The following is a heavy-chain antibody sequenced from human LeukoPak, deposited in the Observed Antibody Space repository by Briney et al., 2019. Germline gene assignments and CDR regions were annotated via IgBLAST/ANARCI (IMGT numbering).Heavy chain of an antibody. Sequence: GASVKVSCKASGGTFSSYAISWVRQAPGQGLEWMGGIIPIFGTANYAQKLQGRVTMTTDTSTSTAYMELRSLRSDDTAVYYCARDARIAVAGFYDYWGQGTLVTVSS. CDR3: ARDARIAVAGFYDY. V-gene: IGHV1-69*05. J-gene: IGHJ4*02. CDR1: GGTFSSYA. D-gene: IGHD6-19*01. CDR2: IIPIFGTA.